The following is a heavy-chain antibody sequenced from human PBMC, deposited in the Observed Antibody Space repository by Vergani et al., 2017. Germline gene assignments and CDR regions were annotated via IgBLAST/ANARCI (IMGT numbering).Heavy chain of an antibody. D-gene: IGHD3-9*01. CDR1: GFSIDNGYY. V-gene: IGHV4-38-2*01. Sequence: QVQLQESGPGLVKPSETLSLTCAVSGFSIDNGYYWDWIRQPPGKGLEWIGSIYRTGRTHFNPSLKSRVTITVDTSNNHFSLRLNSLPAADTPVYYCARRSGIVYDIFSVTQYFFDFWGQGTLVTVSS. J-gene: IGHJ4*02. CDR2: IYRTGRT. CDR3: ARRSGIVYDIFSVTQYFFDF.